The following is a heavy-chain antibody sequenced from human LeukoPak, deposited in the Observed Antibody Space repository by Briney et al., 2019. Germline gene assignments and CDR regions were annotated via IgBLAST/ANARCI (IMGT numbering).Heavy chain of an antibody. J-gene: IGHJ4*02. CDR1: GFSFSSYA. V-gene: IGHV3-33*06. CDR3: AKALTQIPRLATGLGY. Sequence: GGSLRLSCAASGFSFSSYAMHWVRQAPGKGLEWVAVIWYDGRNKYYVDSVKGRFTISRDNSKNMLYLQMNSLRAEDTAVYYCAKALTQIPRLATGLGYWGQGTLVTVSS. D-gene: IGHD2-21*02. CDR2: IWYDGRNK.